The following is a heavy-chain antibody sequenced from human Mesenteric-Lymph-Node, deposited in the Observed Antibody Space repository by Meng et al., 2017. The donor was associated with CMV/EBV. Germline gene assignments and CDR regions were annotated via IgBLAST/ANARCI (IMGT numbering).Heavy chain of an antibody. Sequence: RVMRRAPGQGLECLGWINPHIGDTNYAQKFRGRVTMPRDTSISTAYMELHGLRSDDTAVYYCARDHPGYQYDASTYSLEFDSWGQGTLVTVSS. V-gene: IGHV1-2*02. CDR2: INPHIGDT. J-gene: IGHJ4*02. CDR3: ARDHPGYQYDASTYSLEFDS. D-gene: IGHD3-16*01.